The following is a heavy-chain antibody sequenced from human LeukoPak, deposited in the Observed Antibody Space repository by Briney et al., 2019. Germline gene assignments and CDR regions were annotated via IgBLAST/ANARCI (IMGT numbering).Heavy chain of an antibody. D-gene: IGHD2-2*01. CDR3: AKGYCRGNSCYDDRGAFDY. CDR2: IYFTGFT. Sequence: PSETLSLTCTVSDGSISDSYWSWIRQSPGKGMEWIGYIYFTGFTHYNPSLKSRVTMSVDTSKHQFSLRLKSVTAADTAVYYCAKGYCRGNSCYDDRGAFDYWGQGTLVTVSS. J-gene: IGHJ4*02. V-gene: IGHV4-59*12. CDR1: DGSISDSY.